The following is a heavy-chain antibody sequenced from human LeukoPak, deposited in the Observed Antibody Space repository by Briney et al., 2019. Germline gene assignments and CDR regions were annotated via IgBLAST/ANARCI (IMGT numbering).Heavy chain of an antibody. D-gene: IGHD6-19*01. CDR1: GYSFTSYW. V-gene: IGHV5-51*01. CDR3: ARSTQWLVPYYFAY. J-gene: IGHJ4*02. Sequence: GGSLRLSCTGSGYSFTSYWIGWVRQMPGKGREWMGIIYPGDSDTRYSPSFQGQVTISADKSISTAYLQWSSLKASDTAMYYCARSTQWLVPYYFAYWGQGTLVTVSS. CDR2: IYPGDSDT.